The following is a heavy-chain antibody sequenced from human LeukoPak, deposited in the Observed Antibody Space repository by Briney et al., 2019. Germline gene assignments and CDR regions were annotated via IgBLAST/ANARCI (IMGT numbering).Heavy chain of an antibody. D-gene: IGHD3-9*01. CDR3: ASWGYDILTGYLDY. Sequence: ASVKVSCKASGYTFTGYYMHLVRQAPGQGLEWMGRINPNSGGTNYAQKFQGRVTMTRDTSISTAYMELSRLRSEDTAVYYCASWGYDILTGYLDYWGQGTLVTVSS. V-gene: IGHV1-2*06. J-gene: IGHJ4*02. CDR1: GYTFTGYY. CDR2: INPNSGGT.